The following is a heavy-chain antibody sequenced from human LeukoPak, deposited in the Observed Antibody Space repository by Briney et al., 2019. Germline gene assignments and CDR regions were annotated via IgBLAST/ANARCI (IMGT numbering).Heavy chain of an antibody. Sequence: VASVKVSCKASGSTLDTYGIGWVRQAPGQGLEWLGWISPNNGNTNYVQKFRGRLIMTTDPSRNTIYMELKSLTSDDTAVYYCARGRKYSAIDFWGLGTLVTVSS. J-gene: IGHJ4*02. CDR2: ISPNNGNT. D-gene: IGHD6-6*01. CDR3: ARGRKYSAIDF. CDR1: GSTLDTYG. V-gene: IGHV1-18*01.